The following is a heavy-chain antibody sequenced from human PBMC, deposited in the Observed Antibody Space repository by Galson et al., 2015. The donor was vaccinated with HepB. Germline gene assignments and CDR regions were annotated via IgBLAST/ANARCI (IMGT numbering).Heavy chain of an antibody. CDR2: IYPGDSDT. D-gene: IGHD3-22*01. V-gene: IGHV5-51*01. CDR1: GYSFTNYW. CDR3: ARHPTYYDSDSYYLF. Sequence: QSGAEVKKPGESLKISCKGSGYSFTNYWIGWVRQMPGKGLEWMGIIYPGDSDTRYSPSFQGQVTISADKSISTAYLQWSSLKASDTAMYYCARHPTYYDSDSYYLFWGQGTLVTVSS. J-gene: IGHJ4*02.